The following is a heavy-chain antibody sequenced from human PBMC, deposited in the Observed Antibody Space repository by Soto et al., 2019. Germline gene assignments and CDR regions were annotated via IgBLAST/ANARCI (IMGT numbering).Heavy chain of an antibody. CDR3: ARGYYDSSGYYAFDI. Sequence: SGGSLRLSCAASGSTFSSYSMNWVRQAPGKGLEWVSSISSSSSYIYYADSVKGRFTISRDNAKNSLYLQMNSLRAEDTAVYYCARGYYDSSGYYAFDICGQGTMVTVSS. V-gene: IGHV3-21*01. CDR1: GSTFSSYS. J-gene: IGHJ3*02. D-gene: IGHD3-22*01. CDR2: ISSSSSYI.